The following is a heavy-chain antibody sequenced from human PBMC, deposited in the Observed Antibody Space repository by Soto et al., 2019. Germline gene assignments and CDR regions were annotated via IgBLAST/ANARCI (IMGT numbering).Heavy chain of an antibody. Sequence: GSGPTLVNPTQTLTLTRTLSGFSLSTRGMCVSWIRQPPGKALEWLARIDWDDDKYYSTSLKTRLTISKDTSKNQVVLTMTNMDPVDTATYYCARTQVIATTPTFDFWAQGTLVPVSS. CDR1: GFSLSTRGMC. V-gene: IGHV2-70*11. J-gene: IGHJ4*02. D-gene: IGHD2-15*01. CDR2: IDWDDDK. CDR3: ARTQVIATTPTFDF.